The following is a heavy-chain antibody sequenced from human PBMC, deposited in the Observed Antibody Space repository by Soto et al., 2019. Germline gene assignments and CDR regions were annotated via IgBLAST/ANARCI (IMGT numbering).Heavy chain of an antibody. Sequence: GGSLRLSCAASGFTFSDYYMSWIRQAPGKGLEWVSYISSSSSYTNYADSVKGRFTISRDNAKNSLYLQMNSLRAEDTAVYYCARDRVPYSSGWYNEGVNWFDPWGQGTLVTVSS. CDR2: ISSSSSYT. CDR3: ARDRVPYSSGWYNEGVNWFDP. D-gene: IGHD6-19*01. CDR1: GFTFSDYY. J-gene: IGHJ5*02. V-gene: IGHV3-11*06.